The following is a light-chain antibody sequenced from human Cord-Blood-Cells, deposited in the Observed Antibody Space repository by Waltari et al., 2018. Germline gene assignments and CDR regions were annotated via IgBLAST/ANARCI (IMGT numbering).Light chain of an antibody. V-gene: IGLV3-1*01. Sequence: SYELTQPPSEYVSPGQTASITCSGDKLGDKYACWYQQKPGQSPVLVLYQDSKRPSGIPDRFSGSTSGNTATLTISGTQAMDDADYYCQAWDSSTVVFGGGTKLTVL. CDR3: QAWDSSTVV. CDR2: QDS. J-gene: IGLJ2*01. CDR1: KLGDKY.